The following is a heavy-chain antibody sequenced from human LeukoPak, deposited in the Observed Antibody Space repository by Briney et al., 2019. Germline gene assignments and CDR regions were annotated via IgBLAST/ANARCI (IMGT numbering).Heavy chain of an antibody. D-gene: IGHD4-17*01. CDR3: ARVTYVDDMLYQYFDY. V-gene: IGHV4-38-2*01. Sequence: PSETLSLTCAVSSYSISSGSYWGWIRQSPGKGLEWVGSIFHSGNSYYNPSLKSRLTMSVDTSKNQFSLKLTSVTAADTALYYCARVTYVDDMLYQYFDYWGQGILVTVSS. J-gene: IGHJ4*02. CDR2: IFHSGNS. CDR1: SYSISSGSY.